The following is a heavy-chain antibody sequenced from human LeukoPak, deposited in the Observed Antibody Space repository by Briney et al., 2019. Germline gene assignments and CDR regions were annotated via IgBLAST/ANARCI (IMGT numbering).Heavy chain of an antibody. CDR3: AREYYCTNGVCWAFDP. V-gene: IGHV4-39*07. J-gene: IGHJ5*02. D-gene: IGHD2-8*01. CDR2: IYYTGST. Sequence: SDTLSLTCTLSGGFMGSSDDYWGRGRQPRGKGLEWIGNIYYTGSTSYNSSLDSRVTISVDTSKNQFSLQLSSVTAADTAVYYCAREYYCTNGVCWAFDPWSQGTLVTVSS. CDR1: GGFMGSSDDY.